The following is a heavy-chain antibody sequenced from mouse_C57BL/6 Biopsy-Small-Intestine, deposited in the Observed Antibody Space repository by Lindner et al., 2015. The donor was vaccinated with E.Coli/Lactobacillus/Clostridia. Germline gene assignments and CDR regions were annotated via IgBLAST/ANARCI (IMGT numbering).Heavy chain of an antibody. CDR3: ARARFRELLN. CDR2: MNPNSGNT. D-gene: IGHD1-1*01. Sequence: SVKVSCKASGYTFTSSDINWVRQATGQGLEWMGWMNPNSGNTGYAQKFQGRVTMTRNISISAAYMELSSLTSEDTAVYYCARARFRELLNWGQGTLVTVSS. J-gene: IGHJ4*01. CDR1: GYTFTSSD. V-gene: IGHV1-81*01.